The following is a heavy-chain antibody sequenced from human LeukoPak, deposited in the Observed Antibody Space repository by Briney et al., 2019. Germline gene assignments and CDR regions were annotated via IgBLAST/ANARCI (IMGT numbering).Heavy chain of an antibody. CDR1: GYTFTGYY. CDR2: INPNSGGT. Sequence: GASVKVSCKASGYTFTGYYMHWVRQAPGQGLEWMGWINPNSGGTNYAQEFQGRVTMTRDTSISTAYMELSRLRSDGTAVYYCARDIPIRELRLGFDYWGQGTLVTVSS. J-gene: IGHJ4*02. D-gene: IGHD1-26*01. V-gene: IGHV1-2*02. CDR3: ARDIPIRELRLGFDY.